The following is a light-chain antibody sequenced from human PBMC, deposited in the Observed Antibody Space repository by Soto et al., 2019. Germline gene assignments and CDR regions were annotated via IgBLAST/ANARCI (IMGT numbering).Light chain of an antibody. Sequence: QSALTQPPSASGSPGQSVTISCTGTSSDVGVYNYVSWYQQHPGKAPKLMIYDVNKRPSGVPDRFSGSKSGNTASLTVSGLQAEDEADYYCISYAGSSIGVFGGGTKVTVL. V-gene: IGLV2-8*01. CDR2: DVN. CDR3: ISYAGSSIGV. J-gene: IGLJ3*02. CDR1: SSDVGVYNY.